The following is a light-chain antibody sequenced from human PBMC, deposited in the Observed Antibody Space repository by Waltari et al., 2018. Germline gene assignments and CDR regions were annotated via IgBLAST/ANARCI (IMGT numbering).Light chain of an antibody. CDR1: SSDVGGYNY. J-gene: IGLJ3*02. Sequence: SPGQSITISCTGTSSDVGGYNYVSWYQQHPGKAPKLMIYEVSNRPSGVSNRFSGSKSGNTASLTISGLQAEDEADYYCSSYTSSSTPLVFGGGTKLTVL. CDR2: EVS. CDR3: SSYTSSSTPLV. V-gene: IGLV2-14*01.